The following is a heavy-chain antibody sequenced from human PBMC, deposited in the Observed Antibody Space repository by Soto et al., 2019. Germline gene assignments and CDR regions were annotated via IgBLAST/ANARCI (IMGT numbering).Heavy chain of an antibody. CDR2: ISSSSSTI. CDR3: ARDNEYYDFWSGYYYYYYGMDV. CDR1: GFTFSSYS. D-gene: IGHD3-3*01. V-gene: IGHV3-48*02. Sequence: GGSLRLSCAASGFTFSSYSMNWVRQAPGKGLEWVSYISSSSSTIYYADSVKGRFTISRDNAKNSLYLQMNSLRDEDTAVYYCARDNEYYDFWSGYYYYYYGMDVWGQGTTVTVSS. J-gene: IGHJ6*02.